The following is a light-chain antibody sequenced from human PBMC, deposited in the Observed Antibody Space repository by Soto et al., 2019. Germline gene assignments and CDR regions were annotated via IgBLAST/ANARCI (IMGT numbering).Light chain of an antibody. CDR1: QSVSSN. J-gene: IGKJ5*01. V-gene: IGKV3-15*01. CDR3: QQRSNWPIT. Sequence: ERVMTQSPSTLAVSAGDRATLSCGASQSVSSNLAWYQQKPGQAPRLLIYRASTRATGIPARFSGSGSGTDFTLTISSLAPEDFEVYYCQQRSNWPITFGQGTQLEIK. CDR2: RAS.